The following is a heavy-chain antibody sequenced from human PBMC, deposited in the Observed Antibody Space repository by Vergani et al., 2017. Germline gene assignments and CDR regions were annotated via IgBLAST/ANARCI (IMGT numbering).Heavy chain of an antibody. CDR3: ARGDYGILTGYRY. V-gene: IGHV1-46*03. J-gene: IGHJ4*02. D-gene: IGHD3-9*01. CDR2: INPSGGHT. Sequence: QVQVVQSGAEVKQSGASVKVSCKTSGYTFSNYYMHWVRQAPGQGLEWMGIINPSGGHTNYAQQFKGRVTMTRDTSTSTVYMELSSLRSDDTAIYYCARGDYGILTGYRYWGQGTLVTVSA. CDR1: GYTFSNYY.